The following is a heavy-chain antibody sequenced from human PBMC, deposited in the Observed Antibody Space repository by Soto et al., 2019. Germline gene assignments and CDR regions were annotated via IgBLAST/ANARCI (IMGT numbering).Heavy chain of an antibody. D-gene: IGHD5-18*01. J-gene: IGHJ4*02. V-gene: IGHV1-3*01. CDR2: INAGNGNT. CDR3: ARDQGYSYGNN. CDR1: GYTFTSYA. Sequence: ASVKVSCKASGYTFTSYAMHWVRQAPGQRLEWMGWINAGNGNTKYSQKFQGRITITRDTSASTAYMELSSLRSEDTAVYYCARDQGYSYGNNWGQGTLVTVSS.